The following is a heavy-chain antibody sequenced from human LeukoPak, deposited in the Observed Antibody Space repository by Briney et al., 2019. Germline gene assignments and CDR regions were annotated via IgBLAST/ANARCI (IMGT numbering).Heavy chain of an antibody. J-gene: IGHJ6*03. D-gene: IGHD3-10*01. Sequence: TSGGSLRLSCAASGFTFSSYSMNWVRQAPGKGLEWVSSISSSSSYIYYADSVKGRFTISRDNAKNSLYLQMNSLRAEDTAVYYCAKAMVRGVIPPYYYYMDVWGKGTTVTVSS. CDR2: ISSSSSYI. V-gene: IGHV3-21*01. CDR3: AKAMVRGVIPPYYYYMDV. CDR1: GFTFSSYS.